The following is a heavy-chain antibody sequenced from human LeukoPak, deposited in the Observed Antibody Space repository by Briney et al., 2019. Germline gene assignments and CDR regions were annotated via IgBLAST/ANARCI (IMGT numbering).Heavy chain of an antibody. CDR3: ARLNRQQLVRIDY. CDR1: GGSISSSIYY. D-gene: IGHD6-13*01. V-gene: IGHV4-39*01. J-gene: IGHJ4*02. CDR2: IYYSGST. Sequence: PSETLSLTCTVSGGSISSSIYYWGWIRQPPGKGLEWIGSIYYSGSTYYNPSLKSRVTISVDTSKNQFSLKLSSVTAADTAVYYCARLNRQQLVRIDYWGQGTLVTVSS.